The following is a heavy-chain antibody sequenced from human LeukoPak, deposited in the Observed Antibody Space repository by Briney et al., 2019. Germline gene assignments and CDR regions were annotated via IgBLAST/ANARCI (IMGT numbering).Heavy chain of an antibody. J-gene: IGHJ6*02. Sequence: ASVKVSCKASGYTFTSYYMHWVRQAPGQGLEWMGIINPSGGSTSYAQKFQGRVTMTRDTSTSTVYMELSSLRSEDTAVYYCARAYCTNGVCYPRTYYYYYGMDVWGQGTTVTVSS. D-gene: IGHD2-8*01. CDR1: GYTFTSYY. CDR2: INPSGGST. CDR3: ARAYCTNGVCYPRTYYYYYGMDV. V-gene: IGHV1-46*01.